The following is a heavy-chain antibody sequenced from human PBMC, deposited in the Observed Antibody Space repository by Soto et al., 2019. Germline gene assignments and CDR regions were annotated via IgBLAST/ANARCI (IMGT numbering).Heavy chain of an antibody. CDR3: AKEGVFTLGGVTDDYYYYCVDV. Sequence: GGSLRLSCTASGFTFSKYAMSWVRQAPGKGLEWVSTISGGGASTYYAHSMKDRFTMSRDNSKNTLYLQMKNLRAEDTALYYCAKEGVFTLGGVTDDYYYYCVDVWGQGTTVTVSS. CDR1: GFTFSKYA. V-gene: IGHV3-23*01. D-gene: IGHD3-16*01. CDR2: ISGGGAST. J-gene: IGHJ6*02.